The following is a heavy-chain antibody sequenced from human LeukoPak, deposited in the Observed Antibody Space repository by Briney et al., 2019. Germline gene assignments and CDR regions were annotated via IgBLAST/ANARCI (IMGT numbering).Heavy chain of an antibody. D-gene: IGHD1-26*01. V-gene: IGHV3-53*01. CDR3: ARDPPYSGSYGRLDY. J-gene: IGHJ4*02. Sequence: PGGSLRLSCAASGFTVSSNYMRWVRQAPGKGLEWVSIIYSGGRTDYADSVKGRFTISRDNSKSTVNLQMNSLRAEDTAVYYCARDPPYSGSYGRLDYWGQGTLVTVSS. CDR1: GFTVSSNY. CDR2: IYSGGRT.